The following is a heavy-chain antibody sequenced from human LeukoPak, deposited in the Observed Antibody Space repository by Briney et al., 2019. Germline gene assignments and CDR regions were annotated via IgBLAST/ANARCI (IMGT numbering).Heavy chain of an antibody. CDR2: ISGSGGST. Sequence: GGSLRLSCAASGFTFSSYAMSWVRQAPGKGLEWVSAISGSGGSTYYADSVKGRFTISRDNSKNTLYLQMNSLRAEDTAVYYCAKPRIGIIAVAGIDYWGQGTLVTVSS. CDR1: GFTFSSYA. CDR3: AKPRIGIIAVAGIDY. D-gene: IGHD6-19*01. V-gene: IGHV3-23*01. J-gene: IGHJ4*02.